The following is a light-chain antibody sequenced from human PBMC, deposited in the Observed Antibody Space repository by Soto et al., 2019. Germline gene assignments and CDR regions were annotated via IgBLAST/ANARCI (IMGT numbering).Light chain of an antibody. V-gene: IGKV3-20*01. CDR3: QQYGSSPPFT. CDR1: QSVSSSY. CDR2: GAS. Sequence: EIVLTQSPGTLSLSPGERATPSCRASQSVSSSYLAWYQQKPGQAPRLLIYGASSRATGIPDRFSGSGSGTDSTLTISSLEPEDFAVYYCQQYGSSPPFTFGPGTKVDIK. J-gene: IGKJ3*01.